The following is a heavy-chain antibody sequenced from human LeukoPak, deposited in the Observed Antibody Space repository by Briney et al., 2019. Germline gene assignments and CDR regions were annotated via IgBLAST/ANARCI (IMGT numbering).Heavy chain of an antibody. D-gene: IGHD3-22*01. CDR2: IYPGDSDT. CDR3: ARNRGYYDSSGTGAFDI. J-gene: IGHJ3*02. Sequence: GESLKISCKGSGYTFTDYWIGWVRQMPGKGLEWMGIIYPGDSDTRYSPSFQGQVTISADKSISTAYLQWSSLKASDTAMYYCARNRGYYDSSGTGAFDIWGQGTMVTVSS. CDR1: GYTFTDYW. V-gene: IGHV5-51*01.